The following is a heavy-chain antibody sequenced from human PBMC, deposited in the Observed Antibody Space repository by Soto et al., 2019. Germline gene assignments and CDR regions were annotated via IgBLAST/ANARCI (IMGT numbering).Heavy chain of an antibody. V-gene: IGHV4-39*07. J-gene: IGHJ4*02. Sequence: SETLSLTCTVSGGSISSNSYYWGWIRQPPGKGLEWIGSIYYSGSTYYNPSLKSRVTISVDTSKNQFSLNLSSVTAADTAVYYCARLCSSSTCPIDYWGQGTLVTVSS. CDR2: IYYSGST. D-gene: IGHD2-2*01. CDR3: ARLCSSSTCPIDY. CDR1: GGSISSNSYY.